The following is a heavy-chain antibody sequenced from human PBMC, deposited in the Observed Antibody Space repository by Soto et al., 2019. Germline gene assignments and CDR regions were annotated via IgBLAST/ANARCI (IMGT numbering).Heavy chain of an antibody. J-gene: IGHJ6*02. CDR3: AKNHLGKPFYYYYIMDA. D-gene: IGHD6-13*01. Sequence: QVQLEESGGGVVQPGRSLRLSCAASGFAFGDYGMHWVRQAPGKGLEWVAIISSDGNNKYYADSVKGRFTISRDNSQNTLFLQMNSLRADDTALYYCAKNHLGKPFYYYYIMDAWGQGPTVTVSS. CDR1: GFAFGDYG. V-gene: IGHV3-30*18. CDR2: ISSDGNNK.